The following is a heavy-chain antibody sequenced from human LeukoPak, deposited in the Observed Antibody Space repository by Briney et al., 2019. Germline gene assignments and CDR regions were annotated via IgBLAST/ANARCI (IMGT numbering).Heavy chain of an antibody. CDR1: GDSFSTYS. CDR3: ARAPGVY. J-gene: IGHJ4*02. V-gene: IGHV1-69*04. CDR2: IIPFLAIT. Sequence: SVKVSCKASGDSFSTYSISWVRQAPGQGLEWMGRIIPFLAITGYAQKFQDRITLTADKSTSTAYMELSSLRSEDTAVYYCARAPGVYWGQGTLVTVSS. D-gene: IGHD2-8*01.